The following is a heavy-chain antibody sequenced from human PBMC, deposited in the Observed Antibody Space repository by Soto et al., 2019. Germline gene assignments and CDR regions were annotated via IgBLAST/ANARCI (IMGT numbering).Heavy chain of an antibody. D-gene: IGHD4-17*01. CDR1: GGSISSGGYY. Sequence: PSETLSLTCTVSGGSISSGGYYWSWIRQHPGKGLEWIGYIYYSGSTYYNPSLKSRVTISVDTSKNQFSLKLSSVTAADTAVYYCARSLFARPLVTTGNEELDYWGQGTLVTVSS. V-gene: IGHV4-31*03. J-gene: IGHJ4*02. CDR3: ARSLFARPLVTTGNEELDY. CDR2: IYYSGST.